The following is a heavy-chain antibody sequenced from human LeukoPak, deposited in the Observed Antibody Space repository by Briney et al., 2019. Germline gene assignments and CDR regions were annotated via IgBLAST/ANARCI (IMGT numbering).Heavy chain of an antibody. CDR1: GGTFSSYA. CDR3: ARDDPGSYYKLPHYFDY. Sequence: SVKVSCKASGGTFSSYAISWVRQAPGQGLEWMGRIIPIFGTANYAQKFQGRVTITTDESTSTAYMELRSLRSDDTAVYYCARDDPGSYYKLPHYFDYWGQGTLVTVSS. D-gene: IGHD3-10*01. J-gene: IGHJ4*02. V-gene: IGHV1-69*05. CDR2: IIPIFGTA.